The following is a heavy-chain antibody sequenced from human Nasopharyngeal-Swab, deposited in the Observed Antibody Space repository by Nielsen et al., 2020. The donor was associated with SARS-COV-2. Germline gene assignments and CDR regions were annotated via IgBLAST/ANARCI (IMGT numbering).Heavy chain of an antibody. Sequence: GESLKISCATSGFTFSNYWMHWVRQAPGKGLVWVSRINNDGSSTTDADSVKGRFTISRDNAKNTLYLQMNSLRAEDTAVYYCARDYIGSGYYDSWGQGTLVTVSS. CDR3: ARDYIGSGYYDS. CDR1: GFTFSNYW. CDR2: INNDGSST. V-gene: IGHV3-74*03. D-gene: IGHD3-3*01. J-gene: IGHJ4*02.